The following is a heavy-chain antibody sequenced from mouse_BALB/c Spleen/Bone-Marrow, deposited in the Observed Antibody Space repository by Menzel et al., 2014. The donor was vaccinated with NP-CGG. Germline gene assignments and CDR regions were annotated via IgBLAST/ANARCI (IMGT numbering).Heavy chain of an antibody. J-gene: IGHJ3*01. CDR3: AREARTTARSAY. D-gene: IGHD1-2*01. CDR1: AYSITSGYG. V-gene: IGHV3-1*02. Sequence: VQLKESGPVLVKPSQSLSLPCTVTAYSITSGYGWHWIRQFPGNKLEWMGYIHYSGSTHYIPSLKSRISITRDTSKNQFFLQLNSVTTEDTATYYCAREARTTARSAYWGQGTLVTVSA. CDR2: IHYSGST.